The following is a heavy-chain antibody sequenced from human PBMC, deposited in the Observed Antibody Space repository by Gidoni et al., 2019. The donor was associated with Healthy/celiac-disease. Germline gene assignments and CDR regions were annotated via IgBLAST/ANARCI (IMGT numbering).Heavy chain of an antibody. J-gene: IGHJ6*02. V-gene: IGHV1-46*01. Sequence: QVQLVQSGAEVKKPGASVKVSCKASGYTFTSYYMHWVRPAPGQGLEWMGIINPSGGSTSYAQKFQGRVTMTRDTSTSTVYMELSSLRSEDTAVYYCARDSPPSPIWFGELAPVYYYYGMDVWGQGTTVTVSS. D-gene: IGHD3-10*01. CDR2: INPSGGST. CDR1: GYTFTSYY. CDR3: ARDSPPSPIWFGELAPVYYYYGMDV.